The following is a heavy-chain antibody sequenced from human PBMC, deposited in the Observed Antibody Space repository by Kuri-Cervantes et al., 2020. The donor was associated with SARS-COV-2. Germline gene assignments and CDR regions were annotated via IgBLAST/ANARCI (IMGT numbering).Heavy chain of an antibody. J-gene: IGHJ4*02. D-gene: IGHD1-1*01. CDR1: GGSISSGGYS. CDR2: IYHSGST. CDR3: ARLKLAPSPRFDY. V-gene: IGHV4-30-2*01. Sequence: SETLSLTCAVSGGSISSGGYSWSWIRQPPGKGLEWIGYIYHSGSTYYNPSLKSRVTISADTSKNQFSLKLSSVTAADTAVYYCARLKLAPSPRFDYWGQGTLVTVSS.